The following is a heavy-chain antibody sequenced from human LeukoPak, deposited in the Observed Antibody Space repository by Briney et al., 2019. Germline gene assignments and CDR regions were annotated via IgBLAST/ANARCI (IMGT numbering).Heavy chain of an antibody. CDR3: ARDKDDYGDYYYYMDV. CDR2: IIPIFGTA. D-gene: IGHD4-17*01. CDR1: GGTFSSYA. J-gene: IGHJ6*03. V-gene: IGHV1-69*05. Sequence: ASVKVSRKASGGTFSSYAISWVRQAPGQGLEWMGRIIPIFGTANYAQKFQGRVTITTDESTSTAYMELSSLRSEDTAVYYCARDKDDYGDYYYYMDVWGKGTTVTVSS.